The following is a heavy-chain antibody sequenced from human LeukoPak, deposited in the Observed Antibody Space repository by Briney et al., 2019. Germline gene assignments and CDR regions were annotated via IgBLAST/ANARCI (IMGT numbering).Heavy chain of an antibody. CDR1: GYTFTGYY. CDR2: INPNSGGT. Sequence: ASVKVSCKASGYTFTGYYMHWVRQAPGQGLEWMGWINPNSGGTNYAQKFQGRVTMTRDTSISTAYMELSRLRSDDMAVYYCARRTIRDGYNLFDYWGQGTLVTVSS. D-gene: IGHD5-24*01. CDR3: ARRTIRDGYNLFDY. V-gene: IGHV1-2*02. J-gene: IGHJ4*02.